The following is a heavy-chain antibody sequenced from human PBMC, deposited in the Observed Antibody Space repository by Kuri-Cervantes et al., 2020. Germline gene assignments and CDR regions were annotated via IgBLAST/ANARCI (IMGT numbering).Heavy chain of an antibody. CDR2: ISYDGNNE. V-gene: IGHV3-30-3*01. Sequence: GGSLRLSCAASGFTFTTYAMHWVRQAPAKGLEWVAVISYDGNNEYYADSVRGRFTISRDNSKNTLYLQMSTLRAEDTAVYYCARVPIPVIIAVAGTELYGMDVWGQGTTVTVSS. CDR3: ARVPIPVIIAVAGTELYGMDV. D-gene: IGHD6-19*01. CDR1: GFTFTTYA. J-gene: IGHJ6*02.